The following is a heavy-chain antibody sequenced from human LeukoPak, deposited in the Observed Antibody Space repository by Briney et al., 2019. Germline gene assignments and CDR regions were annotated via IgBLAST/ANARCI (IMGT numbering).Heavy chain of an antibody. CDR2: IYHTGGT. CDR3: ARRIVPGGSSFDY. CDR1: GGSISGYI. Sequence: SETLSLTCSVSGGSISGYIWSWVRQPPGKGLEWIAYIYHTGGTNYNPSLKSRVTISVDTSKDQFSLRLTSVTAADTAVYYCARRIVPGGSSFDYWGQGTLVTVSS. D-gene: IGHD6-13*01. V-gene: IGHV4-59*08. J-gene: IGHJ4*02.